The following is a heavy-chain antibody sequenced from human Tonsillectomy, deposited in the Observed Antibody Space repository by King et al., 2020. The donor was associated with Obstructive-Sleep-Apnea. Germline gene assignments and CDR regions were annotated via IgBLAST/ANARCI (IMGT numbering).Heavy chain of an antibody. CDR2: ISYDGSKE. CDR3: ARDIGVYNSAPPWD. Sequence: VQLVESGGGVVQPGRSLRLSCEASAFRFSTYAMHWVRQAPGKGLDWVAVISYDGSKEHYADPVKGRFTISRDNSRNTLFLQMNSLRSDDTAIYYCARDIGVYNSAPPWDWGQGTLVTVSS. V-gene: IGHV3-30-3*01. J-gene: IGHJ4*02. D-gene: IGHD2/OR15-2a*01. CDR1: AFRFSTYA.